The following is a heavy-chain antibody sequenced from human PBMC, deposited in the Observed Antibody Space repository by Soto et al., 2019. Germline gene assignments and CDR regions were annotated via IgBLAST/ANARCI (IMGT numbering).Heavy chain of an antibody. J-gene: IGHJ4*02. D-gene: IGHD6-6*01. CDR3: AGTARPYFGY. CDR1: GGSISSYY. V-gene: IGHV4-59*01. Sequence: PSETLSLTCTVSGGSISSYYWSWIRQPPGKGLEWIGYIYYSGSTNYNPSLKSRVTISVDTSKNQFSLKLSSVTAADTAVYYCAGTARPYFGYWGQGTLVTVSS. CDR2: IYYSGST.